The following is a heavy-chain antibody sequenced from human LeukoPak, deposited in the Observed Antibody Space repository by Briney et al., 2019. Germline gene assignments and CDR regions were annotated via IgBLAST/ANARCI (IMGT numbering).Heavy chain of an antibody. CDR1: EFMFSSFW. CDR2: IKSDGSQK. D-gene: IGHD3-3*01. V-gene: IGHV3-7*03. J-gene: IGHJ4*02. Sequence: PGGSLRLSCAASEFMFSSFWMSWVRQAPGKGLEWVANIKSDGSQKYYVGSVEGRFTISRDNAKNSLYLQMDSLRVDDTAVYYCTRVFGGYDVSDYWGQGTLVTVSS. CDR3: TRVFGGYDVSDY.